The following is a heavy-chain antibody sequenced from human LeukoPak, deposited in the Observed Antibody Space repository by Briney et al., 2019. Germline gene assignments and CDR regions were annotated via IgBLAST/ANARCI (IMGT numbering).Heavy chain of an antibody. J-gene: IGHJ4*02. D-gene: IGHD6-13*01. V-gene: IGHV4-61*03. CDR1: GGSVSSGHYY. CDR3: ATGGSLAAAGDY. CDR2: IYNSEST. Sequence: KPSETLSLTCTVSGGSVSSGHYYWSWIRQPPGKGLEWIGYIYNSESTNYNPSLKSRVPISVDTSKNHFSLKLSSVTAADTAVYYCATGGSLAAAGDYWGQGTLVTVSS.